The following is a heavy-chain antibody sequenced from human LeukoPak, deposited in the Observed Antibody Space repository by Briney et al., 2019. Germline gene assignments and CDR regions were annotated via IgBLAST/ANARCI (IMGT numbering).Heavy chain of an antibody. J-gene: IGHJ4*02. CDR3: ARDLRGAFD. V-gene: IGHV4-61*01. D-gene: IGHD3-3*02. Sequence: KASETLSLTCTVSGGSVSSGSYYWSWIRQPPGKGLEWIGYIYYSRSTNYNPSLKSRVTISVDTSKNQFSLKLSSVTAADTAVYYCARDLRGAFDWGQGTLVTVSS. CDR2: IYYSRST. CDR1: GGSVSSGSYY.